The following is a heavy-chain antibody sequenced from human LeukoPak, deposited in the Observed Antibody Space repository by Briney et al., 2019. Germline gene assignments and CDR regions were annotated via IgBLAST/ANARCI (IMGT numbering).Heavy chain of an antibody. D-gene: IGHD5-12*01. V-gene: IGHV3-33*01. J-gene: IGHJ3*02. CDR2: TWYGGS. Sequence: GSLRLSCTTSGFTLWRHGMHWVRQAPGKGLEWVAVTWYGGSDYADSVRGRFSVSRDIFGNTVYLQMDNLRVKDTALYYCAREQSTSGHAGAFDIWGQGTVVTVSS. CDR3: AREQSTSGHAGAFDI. CDR1: GFTLWRHG.